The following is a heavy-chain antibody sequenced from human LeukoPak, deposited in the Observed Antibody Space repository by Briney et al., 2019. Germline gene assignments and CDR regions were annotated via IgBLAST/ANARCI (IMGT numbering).Heavy chain of an antibody. CDR2: IYNSGST. V-gene: IGHV4-59*08. CDR3: ARSAIDAFDI. J-gene: IGHJ3*02. Sequence: SETLSLTCTVSGGSISSYYWSWIRQPPGKGPECIGYIYNSGSTNYNPSLKSRVSISVDTSKNQFSLKLSSVTAADTAVYYCARSAIDAFDIWGQGTMVTVSS. CDR1: GGSISSYY. D-gene: IGHD6-25*01.